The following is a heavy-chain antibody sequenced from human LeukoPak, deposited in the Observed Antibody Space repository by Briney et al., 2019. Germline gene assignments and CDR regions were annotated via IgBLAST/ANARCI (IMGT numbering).Heavy chain of an antibody. CDR1: GYTFTSYG. V-gene: IGHV1-18*01. J-gene: IGHJ4*02. Sequence: ASVKVSCKASGYTFTSYGISWVRQAPGQGLEWMGWISAYNGNTNYAQKLQGRVTMTTDTSTSTAYMELRSLRSDDTAMYYCTKNAGRGRSNDFWGQGILVTVSS. CDR2: ISAYNGNT. CDR3: TKNAGRGRSNDF. D-gene: IGHD2-15*01.